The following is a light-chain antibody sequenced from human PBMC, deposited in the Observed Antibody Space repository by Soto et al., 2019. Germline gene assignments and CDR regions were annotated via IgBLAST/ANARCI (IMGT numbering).Light chain of an antibody. V-gene: IGKV3-11*01. J-gene: IGKJ5*01. CDR3: QQRSSWPPV. CDR2: DAS. CDR1: QSVSSS. Sequence: ENVFTQSPATPSFSPRGRSTPPSRASQSVSSSLAWYQQKPGQAPRLLIYDASNRATGIPARFSGSGSGTDFTLTISSLEPEDFAVYYCQQRSSWPPVFGQGTRLEIK.